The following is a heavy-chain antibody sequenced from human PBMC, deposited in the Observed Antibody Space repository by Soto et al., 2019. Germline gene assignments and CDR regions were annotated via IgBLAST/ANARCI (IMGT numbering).Heavy chain of an antibody. CDR1: GFTFTSYA. J-gene: IGHJ6*02. V-gene: IGHV3-30-3*01. CDR3: VRAGKIPAAGYCYGMDV. CDR2: VLDDGSNK. Sequence: QVRLVESGGGVVQPGRSLRLSCAASGFTFTSYAMHWARQAPGKGLEWVAAVLDDGSNKYHADSVRGRFSISRDNSKNTLYLEMNSLRGEDTAVYSCVRAGKIPAAGYCYGMDVWGQGTTVTVSS. D-gene: IGHD1-26*01.